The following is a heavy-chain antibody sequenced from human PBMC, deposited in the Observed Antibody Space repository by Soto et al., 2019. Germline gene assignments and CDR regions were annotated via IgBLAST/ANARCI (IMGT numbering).Heavy chain of an antibody. D-gene: IGHD6-19*01. J-gene: IGHJ6*02. CDR3: ARRQWLVGGYYYGMDV. CDR2: TSAYNGNT. CDR1: GYTFTSYG. Sequence: SVKVSCKASGYTFTSYGISWVRQAPGQGLEWMGWTSAYNGNTNYAQKLQGRVTMTTDTSTSTAYMELRSLRSDDTAVYYCARRQWLVGGYYYGMDVWGQGTTVTVSS. V-gene: IGHV1-18*01.